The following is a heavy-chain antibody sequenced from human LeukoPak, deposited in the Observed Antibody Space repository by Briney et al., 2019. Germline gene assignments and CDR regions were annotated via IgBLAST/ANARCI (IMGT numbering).Heavy chain of an antibody. V-gene: IGHV4-34*01. D-gene: IGHD6-19*01. CDR2: INHSGST. J-gene: IGHJ6*03. Sequence: PSETLSLTCAVYGGSFSGYYWSWIRQPPGKGLEWIGEINHSGSTNYNPSLKSRVTISVDTSKNQFSLKLSSVTAADTAVYYCARDVGDLYSSGWYRYYYMDVWGKGTTVTVSS. CDR1: GGSFSGYY. CDR3: ARDVGDLYSSGWYRYYYMDV.